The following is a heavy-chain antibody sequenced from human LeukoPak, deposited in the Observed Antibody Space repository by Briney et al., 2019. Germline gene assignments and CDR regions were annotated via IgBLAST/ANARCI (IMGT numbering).Heavy chain of an antibody. Sequence: SETLSLTCTVSGVSVSSGSYYWSWIRQPPGKGLEWIGYIYHSGSTYYNPSLKSRVTISVDRSKNQFSLKLSSVTAADTAVYYCARGNSITMIVVAPDWFDPWGQGTLVTVSS. CDR2: IYHSGST. D-gene: IGHD3-22*01. V-gene: IGHV4-30-2*01. CDR1: GVSVSSGSYY. J-gene: IGHJ5*02. CDR3: ARGNSITMIVVAPDWFDP.